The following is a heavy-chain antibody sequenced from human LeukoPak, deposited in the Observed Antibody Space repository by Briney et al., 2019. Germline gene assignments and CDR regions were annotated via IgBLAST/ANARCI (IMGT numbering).Heavy chain of an antibody. CDR1: SGSISSYY. J-gene: IGHJ4*02. D-gene: IGHD2-21*01. V-gene: IGHV4-59*01. CDR2: IYYSGST. CDR3: ARWGSNCGGDCYPDFDY. Sequence: SETLSPTCTVSSGSISSYYWSWIRQPPGKGLEWIGYIYYSGSTNYNPSLKSRVTISVDTSKNQFSLKLSSVTAADTAVYYCARWGSNCGGDCYPDFDYWGQGTLVTVSS.